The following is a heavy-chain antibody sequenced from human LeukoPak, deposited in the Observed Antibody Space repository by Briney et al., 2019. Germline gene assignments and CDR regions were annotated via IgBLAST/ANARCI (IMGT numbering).Heavy chain of an antibody. Sequence: GGSLRLSCAASGFTFSSYAMHWVRQAPGKGLEWVAVISYDGSNKYYADSVKGRFTISRDNSKNTLYLQMNSLRAEDTAVYYCARDSYALLPSNDYWGQGTLVTVSS. D-gene: IGHD2-15*01. CDR1: GFTFSSYA. V-gene: IGHV3-30-3*01. CDR2: ISYDGSNK. CDR3: ARDSYALLPSNDY. J-gene: IGHJ4*02.